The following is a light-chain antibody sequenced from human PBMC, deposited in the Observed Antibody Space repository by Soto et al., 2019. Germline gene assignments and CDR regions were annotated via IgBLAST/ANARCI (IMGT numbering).Light chain of an antibody. V-gene: IGLV2-14*01. J-gene: IGLJ1*01. CDR1: SSDVGAYNY. CDR2: EVS. CDR3: NSYTGSSTRFV. Sequence: QSALTQPASVSGSPGQSVTISCTGTSSDVGAYNYVSWYQQHPGKAPKLMIYEVSNRPSGVSNRFSGSKSGNTASLTISGLQAEDEADYYCNSYTGSSTRFVFGTGIKVTVL.